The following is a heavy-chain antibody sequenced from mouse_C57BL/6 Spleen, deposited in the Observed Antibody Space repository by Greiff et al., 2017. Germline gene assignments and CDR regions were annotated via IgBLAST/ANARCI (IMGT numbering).Heavy chain of an antibody. CDR2: IYPGSGSP. CDR3: ARELYFDD. CDR1: GYTFTSSW. Sequence: VQLQQPGAELVKPGASVQMSCKASGYTFTSSWITWVKQRPGQGLEWIGDIYPGSGSPNYNEKFKSKATLTVDTSSSTADMQLSSLTSEDSAVYYCARELYFDDWGQGTTLTVSS. J-gene: IGHJ2*01. V-gene: IGHV1-55*01.